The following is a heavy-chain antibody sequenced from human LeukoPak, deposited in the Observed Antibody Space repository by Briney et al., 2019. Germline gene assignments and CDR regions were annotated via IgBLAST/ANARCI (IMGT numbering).Heavy chain of an antibody. V-gene: IGHV3-21*01. D-gene: IGHD3-22*01. CDR2: ISSRSTYI. Sequence: GGSLRLSCAASGFTFSSYSMNWVRQAPGKGLEWVSSISSRSTYIYYADSLKGRFTISRDNAKNSLYLQMNTLRGEDTAVYYCARGAERSGYDYWGQGTLVTVAS. CDR1: GFTFSSYS. CDR3: ARGAERSGYDY. J-gene: IGHJ4*02.